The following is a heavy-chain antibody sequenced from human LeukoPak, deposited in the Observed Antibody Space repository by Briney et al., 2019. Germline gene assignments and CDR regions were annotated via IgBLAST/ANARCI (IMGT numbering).Heavy chain of an antibody. CDR2: VSADGVST. V-gene: IGHV3-64*01. CDR1: GFTFSVYA. CDR3: VNNIAGAFDI. D-gene: IGHD1-1*01. J-gene: IGHJ3*02. Sequence: PGGSLRLSCSASGFTFSVYAMLWVRQAPGKGLKHVSIVSADGVSTYYAMSVKGRFTISRDNSKSTVYLQVCSLRGEDIAMYYCVNNIAGAFDIWGQGTMVAVSS.